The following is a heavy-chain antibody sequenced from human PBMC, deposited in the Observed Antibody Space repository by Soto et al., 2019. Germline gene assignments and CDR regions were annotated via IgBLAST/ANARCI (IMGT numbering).Heavy chain of an antibody. J-gene: IGHJ4*02. CDR3: ATGAPHTSGYYPNDY. V-gene: IGHV1-3*05. CDR1: GYTFTPYP. D-gene: IGHD3-22*01. Sequence: QVQVVQSGAEEKKPGASVMISCKAFGYTFTPYPIHWVRQAPGQGLEWMAWINVADGNTRYSQRFQGRVTVTRDTSATTAYMELSSLRSEDTAVYFCATGAPHTSGYYPNDYWCQGTLVTVSS. CDR2: INVADGNT.